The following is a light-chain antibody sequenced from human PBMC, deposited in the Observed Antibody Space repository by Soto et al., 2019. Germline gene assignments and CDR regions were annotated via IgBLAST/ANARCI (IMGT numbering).Light chain of an antibody. V-gene: IGKV3-20*01. CDR3: QQYGSSPIA. CDR1: QSVSSSY. CDR2: GAS. Sequence: EIVLTQSPATLSLSPGERATLSCRAIQSVSSSYLAWYQQKPGQAPRLLIYGASSRATGIPDRFSGSGSGTDFTLTISRLEPEDFAVYYCQQYGSSPIAFGQGSRLEIK. J-gene: IGKJ5*01.